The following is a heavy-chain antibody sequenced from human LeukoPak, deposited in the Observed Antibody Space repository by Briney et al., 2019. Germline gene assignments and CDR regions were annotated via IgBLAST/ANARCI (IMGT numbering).Heavy chain of an antibody. D-gene: IGHD3-22*01. Sequence: GGSLRLSCAASGFTFSSYSMNWVRQAPGQGLEWVSSISSSSGYIYYADSMKGRFTISRDNAKNSLYLRMNSLRAEDTAVYYCARERDYYDSGGPYMDVWGKGTTVTVSS. J-gene: IGHJ6*03. CDR2: ISSSSGYI. V-gene: IGHV3-21*01. CDR3: ARERDYYDSGGPYMDV. CDR1: GFTFSSYS.